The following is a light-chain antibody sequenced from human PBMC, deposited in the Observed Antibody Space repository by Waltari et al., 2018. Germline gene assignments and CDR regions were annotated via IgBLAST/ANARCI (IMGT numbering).Light chain of an antibody. CDR3: SSFTSSTTVV. CDR2: EVA. CDR1: SSDVGAYTY. J-gene: IGLJ2*01. Sequence: QSALTQPASVSGSPGQSITFSCTGTSSDVGAYTYVSWYQQHPGKAPKLMIYEVANRPSGVSSRFSGSKSGNTASLTISGLQAEDEADYYCSSFTSSTTVVFGGGTKLTVL. V-gene: IGLV2-14*01.